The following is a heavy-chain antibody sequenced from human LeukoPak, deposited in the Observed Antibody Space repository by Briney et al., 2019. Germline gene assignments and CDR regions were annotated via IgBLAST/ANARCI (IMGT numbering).Heavy chain of an antibody. CDR3: ARDYTYCSGSRCYDRFDY. Sequence: GGSLRLSCAASGFTFSSYSMNWVRQAPGKGLEWVSSISSSSSYIYYADSVKGRFTISRDNAKNSLYLQMNSLTAEDTAVYYCARDYTYCSGSRCYDRFDYWGQGIRVTVSS. CDR2: ISSSSSYI. J-gene: IGHJ4*02. D-gene: IGHD2-15*01. CDR1: GFTFSSYS. V-gene: IGHV3-21*01.